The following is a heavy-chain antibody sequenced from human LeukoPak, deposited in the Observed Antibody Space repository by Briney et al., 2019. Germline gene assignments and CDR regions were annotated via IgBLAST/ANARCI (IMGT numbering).Heavy chain of an antibody. CDR1: GYSFTSYW. V-gene: IGHV5-51*01. J-gene: IGHJ4*02. D-gene: IGHD3-22*01. Sequence: GESLKISSKVSGYSFTSYWIGWVRQMPGKGLEWMGIIYPGDSDTRYSPSFQGQVTISADKSISTAYLQWSSLKASDTAMYYCARLTYYYDSSGQSGPFDYWGQGTLVTVSS. CDR2: IYPGDSDT. CDR3: ARLTYYYDSSGQSGPFDY.